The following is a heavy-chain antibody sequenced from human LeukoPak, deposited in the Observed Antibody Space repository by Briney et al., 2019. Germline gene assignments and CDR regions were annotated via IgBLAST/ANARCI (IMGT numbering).Heavy chain of an antibody. J-gene: IGHJ4*02. V-gene: IGHV3-48*03. CDR1: GFTFSTYE. CDR3: ARRYCSSSSCTLDH. CDR2: ISSRDSTI. Sequence: GGSLRLSCAASGFTFSTYEMNWVRQAPGKGLERVSYISSRDSTIYYADSVKGRFTISRDNAKNSLYLQMNSLRAEDTAVYYCARRYCSSSSCTLDHWGQGTLVTVSS. D-gene: IGHD2-2*01.